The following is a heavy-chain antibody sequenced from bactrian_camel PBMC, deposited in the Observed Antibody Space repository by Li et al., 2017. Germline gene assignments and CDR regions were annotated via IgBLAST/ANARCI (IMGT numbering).Heavy chain of an antibody. CDR2: ITRDGYT. Sequence: HVQLVESGGGSVQAGGSLRLSCEASGGTYSHYRPYCMAWFRQPPGKSREGVARITRDGYTSYEDSVKGRFTISRDRSKNTVYLQMNSLKPEDAAMYYCAASRVARTGWWFRPVAPDFIYWGQGTQVTVS. CDR1: GGTYSHYRPYC. V-gene: IGHV3S53*01. D-gene: IGHD7*01. CDR3: AASRVARTGWWFRPVAPDFIY. J-gene: IGHJ6*01.